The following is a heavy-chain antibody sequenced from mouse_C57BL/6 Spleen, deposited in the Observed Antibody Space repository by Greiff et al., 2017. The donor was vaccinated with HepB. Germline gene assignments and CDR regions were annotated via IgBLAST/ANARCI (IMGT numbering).Heavy chain of an antibody. V-gene: IGHV5-9*01. CDR3: ASYYYGSSWFAY. CDR1: GFTFSSYT. CDR2: ISGGGGNT. Sequence: EVRLVESGGGLVKPGGSLKLSCAASGFTFSSYTMSWVRQTPEKRLEWVATISGGGGNTYYPDSVKGRFTISRDNAKNTLYLQMSSLRSEDTALYYCASYYYGSSWFAYWGQGTLVTVSA. J-gene: IGHJ3*01. D-gene: IGHD1-1*01.